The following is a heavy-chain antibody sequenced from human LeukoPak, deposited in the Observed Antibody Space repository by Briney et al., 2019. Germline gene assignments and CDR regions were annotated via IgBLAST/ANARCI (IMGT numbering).Heavy chain of an antibody. V-gene: IGHV3-9*03. CDR3: AKVGGLKRMDV. D-gene: IGHD3-16*01. J-gene: IGHJ6*03. Sequence: PGRSLRLSCAASGFTFDDYAMHWVRQAPGKGLEWVSGISWNSGSIGYADSVKGRFTISRDNAKNSLYLQMNSLRAEDMALYYCAKVGGLKRMDVWGKGTTVTVSS. CDR2: ISWNSGSI. CDR1: GFTFDDYA.